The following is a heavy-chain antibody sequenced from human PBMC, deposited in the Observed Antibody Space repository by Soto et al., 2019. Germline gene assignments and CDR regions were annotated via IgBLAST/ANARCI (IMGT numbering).Heavy chain of an antibody. D-gene: IGHD2-15*01. CDR2: ISAYNGNT. V-gene: IGHV1-18*01. Sequence: QVQLVQSGAEVKKPGASVKVSCKASGYTFTSYGISWVRQAPGQGLEWMGWISAYNGNTNYAQKLQGRVTMTTDTSTSTAYMELRSLRSDDTAGYYCARYTPWYCSGGSCYAVPEYYYGMDVWGQGTTVTVSS. J-gene: IGHJ6*02. CDR3: ARYTPWYCSGGSCYAVPEYYYGMDV. CDR1: GYTFTSYG.